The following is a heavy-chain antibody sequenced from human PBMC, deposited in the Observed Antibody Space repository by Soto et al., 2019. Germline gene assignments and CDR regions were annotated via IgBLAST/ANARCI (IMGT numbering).Heavy chain of an antibody. CDR1: GFTFSSYA. V-gene: IGHV3-64D*06. D-gene: IGHD1-7*01. CDR3: VKDSSTGTTRYLDY. CDR2: ISSNGGST. J-gene: IGHJ4*02. Sequence: VGSLRLSCSASGFTFSSYAMHWVRQAPGKGLEYVSAISSNGGSTYYADSVKGRFTISRDNSKNTLYLQMSSLRAEDTAVYYCVKDSSTGTTRYLDYWGQGTLVTVSS.